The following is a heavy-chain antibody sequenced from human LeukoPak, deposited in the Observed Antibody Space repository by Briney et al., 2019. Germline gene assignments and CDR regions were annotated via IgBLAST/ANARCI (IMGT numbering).Heavy chain of an antibody. CDR3: ARMTTVRYFDY. D-gene: IGHD4-17*01. J-gene: IGHJ4*02. CDR1: GFTFSSYS. CDR2: ISSSSSTI. V-gene: IGHV3-48*01. Sequence: GGSLRLSCAASGFTFSSYSMNWVRQAPGKRLEWVSYISSSSSTIYYADSVKGRFTISRDNAKNSLYLQMNSLRAEDTAVYYCARMTTVRYFDYWGQGTLVTVSS.